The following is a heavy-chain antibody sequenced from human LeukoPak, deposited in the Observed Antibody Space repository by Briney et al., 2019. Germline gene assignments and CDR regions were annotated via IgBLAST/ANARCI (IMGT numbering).Heavy chain of an antibody. CDR2: IYTSGST. CDR3: ARLLPDSSGYYMYFDY. CDR1: GGSISSYY. V-gene: IGHV4-4*07. J-gene: IGHJ4*02. Sequence: PSETLSLTCTVSGGSISSYYWSWIRQPAGKGRKWIGRIYTSGSTNYNPSLKSRVTMSVDTSKNQFSLKLSSVTAADTAVYYCARLLPDSSGYYMYFDYWGQGTLVTVSS. D-gene: IGHD3-22*01.